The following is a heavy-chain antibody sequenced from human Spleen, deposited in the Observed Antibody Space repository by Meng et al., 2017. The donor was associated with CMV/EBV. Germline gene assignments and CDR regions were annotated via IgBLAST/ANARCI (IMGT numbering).Heavy chain of an antibody. CDR2: ISGGGDSA. D-gene: IGHD3-3*01. Sequence: FTFNTYAMSWVRQAPGKGLGWVSVISGGGDSAYYADSVKGRFTISRDNSKNTLYLQMSSLRADDTAVYYCAKTIRFLDWLLFQAFDYWGRGILVTASS. V-gene: IGHV3-23*01. CDR3: AKTIRFLDWLLFQAFDY. J-gene: IGHJ4*02. CDR1: FTFNTYA.